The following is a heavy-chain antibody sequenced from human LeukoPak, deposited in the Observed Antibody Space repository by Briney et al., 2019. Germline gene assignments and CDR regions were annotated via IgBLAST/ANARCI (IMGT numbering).Heavy chain of an antibody. D-gene: IGHD4-17*01. V-gene: IGHV4-59*01. Sequence: KPSETLSLTCPVSGGSISSYYWSWIRQPPGKELEWIGYLYYSGSTNYNPSFKSRVTMSVDTSKNQFSLKLNSMTAADTAVYFCARGRYNDYGFDYWGQGTLVTVSS. J-gene: IGHJ4*02. CDR2: LYYSGST. CDR3: ARGRYNDYGFDY. CDR1: GGSISSYY.